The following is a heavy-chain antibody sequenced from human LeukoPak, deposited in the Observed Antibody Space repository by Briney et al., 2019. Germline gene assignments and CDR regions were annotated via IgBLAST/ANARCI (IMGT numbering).Heavy chain of an antibody. CDR2: IYYSGST. D-gene: IGHD7-27*01. V-gene: IGHV4-59*01. Sequence: SETLSLTCTVSGGSISSYYWSWIRQPPGKGLEWIGYIYYSGSTYYNPSLKSRVTISVDTPKNQFSLKLSSVTAADTAVYYCARGSPSNWGCWLDPWGQGTLVTVSS. J-gene: IGHJ5*02. CDR3: ARGSPSNWGCWLDP. CDR1: GGSISSYY.